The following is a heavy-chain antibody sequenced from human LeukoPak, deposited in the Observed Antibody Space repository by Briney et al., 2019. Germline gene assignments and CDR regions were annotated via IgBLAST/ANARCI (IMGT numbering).Heavy chain of an antibody. CDR3: AKDTAHYGDYVYFDY. Sequence: QSGGSLRLSCAASGFTFDDYAMPWVRQAPGKGLEWVSGISWNSGSIGYADSVKGRFTISRDNAKNSLYLQMNSLRAEDTALYYCAKDTAHYGDYVYFDYWGQGTLVTVSS. D-gene: IGHD4-17*01. CDR2: ISWNSGSI. J-gene: IGHJ4*02. V-gene: IGHV3-9*01. CDR1: GFTFDDYA.